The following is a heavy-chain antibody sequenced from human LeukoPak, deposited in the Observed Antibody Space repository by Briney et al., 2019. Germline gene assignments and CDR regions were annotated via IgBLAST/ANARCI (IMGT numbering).Heavy chain of an antibody. CDR1: RGPIRSSSYY. J-gene: IGHJ4*02. CDR3: ARRERGLFDY. CDR2: IYYSGST. Sequence: PSETLCLTCTVSRGPIRSSSYYWAWVRQPPGSGLEWIGSIYYSGSTYYNPSLTSRVTISVDTSKNQFSLKLSSVTAADTAVYYCARRERGLFDYWGQGTLVTVSS. V-gene: IGHV4-39*01.